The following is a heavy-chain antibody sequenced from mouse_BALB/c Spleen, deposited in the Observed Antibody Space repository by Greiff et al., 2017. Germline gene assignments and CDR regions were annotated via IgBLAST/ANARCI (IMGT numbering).Heavy chain of an antibody. Sequence: QVQLQQSGPELVKPGASVKLSCKASGYTFTSYWMHWVKQRPGQGLEWIGEINPSNGRTNYNEKFKSKATLTVDKSSSTAYMQLSSLTSEDSAVYYCARNGEGYYAMDYWGQGTSVTVSS. D-gene: IGHD2-13*01. CDR1: GYTFTSYW. V-gene: IGHV1S81*02. J-gene: IGHJ4*01. CDR2: INPSNGRT. CDR3: ARNGEGYYAMDY.